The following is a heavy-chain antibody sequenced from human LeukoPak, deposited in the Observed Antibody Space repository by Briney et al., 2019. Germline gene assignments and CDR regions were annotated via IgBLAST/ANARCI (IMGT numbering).Heavy chain of an antibody. CDR1: GFTFINAW. CDR2: IKSKTDGGTT. CDR3: TTDTGGSGTYYTFDD. Sequence: GGSLRLSCGASGFTFINAWMSWVRQAPGKGLEWVGRIKSKTDGGTTDYAAPVKGRFSISRDDSKNTLYRQMNSLKTEHTAVYYCTTDTGGSGTYYTFDDWGQGTLVAVSA. D-gene: IGHD3-10*01. J-gene: IGHJ4*02. V-gene: IGHV3-15*01.